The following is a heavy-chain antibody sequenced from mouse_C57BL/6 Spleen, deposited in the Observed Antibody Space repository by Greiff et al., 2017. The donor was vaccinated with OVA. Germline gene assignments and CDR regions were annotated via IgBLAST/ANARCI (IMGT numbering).Heavy chain of an antibody. J-gene: IGHJ2*01. CDR3: VRALDY. Sequence: EVKLMESGGGLVQPKGSLKLSCAASGFSFNTYAMNWVRQAPGKGLEWVARIRRKSNNYAHYYADSVKDRFTISRADSESMLYLQMNNLKTEDTAMYYCVRALDYWGQGTTLTVSS. V-gene: IGHV10-1*01. CDR1: GFSFNTYA. CDR2: IRRKSNNYAH.